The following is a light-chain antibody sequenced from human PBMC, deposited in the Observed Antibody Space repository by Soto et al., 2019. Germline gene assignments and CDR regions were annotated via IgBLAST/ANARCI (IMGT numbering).Light chain of an antibody. CDR3: QQYNNWPLALT. CDR1: QSVSSN. V-gene: IGKV3-15*01. J-gene: IGKJ4*01. Sequence: EIVMTQSPATLSVSPGERATLSCRASQSVSSNLAWYQQKPSQAPRLLIYGASTRATGIPARFSGSGSGTEFTLTISSLQSEDFAVYYCQQYNNWPLALTFGGGTKVEIK. CDR2: GAS.